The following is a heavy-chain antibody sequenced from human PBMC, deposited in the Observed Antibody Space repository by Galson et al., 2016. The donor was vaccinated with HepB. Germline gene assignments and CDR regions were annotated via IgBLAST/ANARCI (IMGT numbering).Heavy chain of an antibody. J-gene: IGHJ3*02. CDR1: GFTFSSYA. CDR2: ISVSGGRT. CDR3: AKDASHDYIWGTYRNDDAFDI. Sequence: SLRLSCAASGFTFSSYAMSWVRQAPGKGLQWVSAISVSGGRTYYADSVKGRFTISRDNSKNTLYLQMNSLRAEDTAIYYCAKDASHDYIWGTYRNDDAFDIWGQGTMATVSS. D-gene: IGHD3-16*02. V-gene: IGHV3-23*01.